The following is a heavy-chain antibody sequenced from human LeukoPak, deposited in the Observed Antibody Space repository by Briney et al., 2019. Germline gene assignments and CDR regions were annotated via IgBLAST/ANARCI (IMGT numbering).Heavy chain of an antibody. CDR3: AKYSGGEGRVVPAAMAYNWFDP. Sequence: GGSLRLSCAASGFTFSSCGMHWVRQAPGKGLEWVAVISYDGSNKYYADSVKGRLTICRDNSKNTLYLQMNSLRAEDTAVYYCAKYSGGEGRVVPAAMAYNWFDPWGQGTLVTVSS. J-gene: IGHJ5*02. V-gene: IGHV3-30*18. D-gene: IGHD2-2*01. CDR1: GFTFSSCG. CDR2: ISYDGSNK.